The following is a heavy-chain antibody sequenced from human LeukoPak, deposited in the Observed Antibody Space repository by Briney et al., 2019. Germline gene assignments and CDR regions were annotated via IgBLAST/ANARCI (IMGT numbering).Heavy chain of an antibody. D-gene: IGHD3-10*01. CDR1: GGSISSYS. Sequence: SETLCLTCTVSGGSISSYSWSWVRQPPGKGLEWVGEINHSGSTNYNPSHKSRVTISVDTSKNQFSQKLSSVTAADTAVYYCARMRRTYYYGSGSHLTMDVWGQGTTVTVSS. CDR3: ARMRRTYYYGSGSHLTMDV. V-gene: IGHV4-34*01. CDR2: INHSGST. J-gene: IGHJ6*02.